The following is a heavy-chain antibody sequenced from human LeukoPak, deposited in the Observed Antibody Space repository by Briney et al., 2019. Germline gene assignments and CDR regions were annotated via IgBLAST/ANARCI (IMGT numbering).Heavy chain of an antibody. J-gene: IGHJ5*02. CDR2: INYSGST. V-gene: IGHV4-39*02. CDR3: ARDLGYCSGGSCYDWFDP. Sequence: PSETLSLTCTVSGGSISSSSYYRGWIRQPPGKGLEWIGSINYSGSTYYNPSLKSRVTISVDTSKNQFSLKLSSVTAADTAVYYCARDLGYCSGGSCYDWFDPWGQGTLVTVSS. CDR1: GGSISSSSYY. D-gene: IGHD2-15*01.